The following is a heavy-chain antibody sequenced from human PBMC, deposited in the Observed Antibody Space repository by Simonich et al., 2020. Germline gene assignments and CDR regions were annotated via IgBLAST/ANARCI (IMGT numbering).Heavy chain of an antibody. CDR3: ATSTVLTGVFDY. CDR1: VYTFTSFG. V-gene: IGHV1-18*01. J-gene: IGHJ4*02. Sequence: QVQLVQSGAEVKKPGASVKVSCKASVYTFTSFGISWVRQAPGQGLEWMGWISAYNGNTNDAQKLQGRVTMTTDTSTSTAYMELRSLRSDDTAVYYCATSTVLTGVFDYWGQGTLVTVSS. D-gene: IGHD7-27*01. CDR2: ISAYNGNT.